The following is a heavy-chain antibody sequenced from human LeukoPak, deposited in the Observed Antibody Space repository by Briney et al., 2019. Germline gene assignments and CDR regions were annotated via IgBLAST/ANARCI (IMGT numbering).Heavy chain of an antibody. CDR3: VGCSSTSCYYYFDY. J-gene: IGHJ4*02. CDR1: GFTFRSFA. D-gene: IGHD2-2*01. CDR2: IRYDGSNK. V-gene: IGHV3-30*02. Sequence: GGSLRLSCEGSGFTFRSFAVTWIGQAPGKGLEWVAFIRYDGSNKYYADSVKGRFTISRDNSKNTLYLQMNSLRAEDTAVYYCVGCSSTSCYYYFDYWGQGTLVTVSS.